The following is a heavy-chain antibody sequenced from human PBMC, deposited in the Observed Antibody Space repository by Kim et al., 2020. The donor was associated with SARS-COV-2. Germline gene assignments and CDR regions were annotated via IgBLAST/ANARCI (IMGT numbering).Heavy chain of an antibody. J-gene: IGHJ6*02. D-gene: IGHD6-13*01. V-gene: IGHV4-31*03. Sequence: SETLSLTCTVSGGSISSGGYYWSWIRQHPGKGLEWIGYIYYSGSTYYNPSLKSRVTISVDTSKNQFSLKLSSVTAADTAVYYCARGGAAAGIFYYYYGMDVWGQGTTVTVSS. CDR2: IYYSGST. CDR3: ARGGAAAGIFYYYYGMDV. CDR1: GGSISSGGYY.